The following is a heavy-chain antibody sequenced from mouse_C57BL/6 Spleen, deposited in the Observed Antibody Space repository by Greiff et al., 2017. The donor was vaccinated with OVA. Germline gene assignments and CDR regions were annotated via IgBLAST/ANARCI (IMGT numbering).Heavy chain of an antibody. V-gene: IGHV1-55*01. CDR2: IYPGSGST. Sequence: VQLQQPGAELVKPGASVKMSCKASGYTFTSYWITWVKQRPGQGLEWIGDIYPGSGSTNYNEKFKSKATLTVDTSSSTAYMQLSSLTSEDSAVYYGAREETAQRVCFDYWGQGTTLTVSS. D-gene: IGHD3-2*02. CDR3: AREETAQRVCFDY. J-gene: IGHJ2*01. CDR1: GYTFTSYW.